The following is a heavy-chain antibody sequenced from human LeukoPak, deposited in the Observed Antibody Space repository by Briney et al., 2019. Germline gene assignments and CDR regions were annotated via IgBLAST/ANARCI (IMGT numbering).Heavy chain of an antibody. CDR1: GYTFTSYG. D-gene: IGHD5-12*01. J-gene: IGHJ4*02. CDR3: ARDYKYSGYDFPFDY. Sequence: ASVKVSCKASGYTFTSYGISWVRQAPGQGLEWMGWISGYNGNTNYAQKFQGRVTMTTDTSTSTAYMELRSLRSDDTAMYYCARDYKYSGYDFPFDYWGQGTLVTVSS. CDR2: ISGYNGNT. V-gene: IGHV1-18*01.